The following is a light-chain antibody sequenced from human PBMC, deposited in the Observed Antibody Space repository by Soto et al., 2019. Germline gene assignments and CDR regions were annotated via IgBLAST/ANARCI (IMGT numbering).Light chain of an antibody. CDR3: HQYGRSPPYT. J-gene: IGKJ2*01. Sequence: EIVLTQSPGTLSLSPGERATLSCRASQSVSNNYIAWYQQKPGQAPRLLIVGSSDRATGIPDRFSGSGSGTDFTLTISRLKPEDLAVYYCHQYGRSPPYTFGQGTNLEI. CDR1: QSVSNNY. V-gene: IGKV3-20*01. CDR2: GSS.